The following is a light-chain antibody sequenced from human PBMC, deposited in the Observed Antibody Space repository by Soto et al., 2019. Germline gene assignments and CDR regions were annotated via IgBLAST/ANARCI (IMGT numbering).Light chain of an antibody. Sequence: QSALTQPPSVSAAPGQKVTISCSGSSSNIGNNYVSWYQQLPGTAPKLLIYENNKRPSGIPDRFSGSKSGTSATLGITGLQTGDEADYYGGTGDSSLSAVVFGGGTKLTV. V-gene: IGLV1-51*02. J-gene: IGLJ2*01. CDR2: ENN. CDR1: SSNIGNNY. CDR3: GTGDSSLSAVV.